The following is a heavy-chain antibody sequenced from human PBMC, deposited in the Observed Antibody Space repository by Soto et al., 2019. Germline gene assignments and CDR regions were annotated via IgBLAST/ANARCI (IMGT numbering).Heavy chain of an antibody. J-gene: IGHJ4*02. CDR3: AKGSIEYSASVDN. V-gene: IGHV3-23*01. D-gene: IGHD5-12*01. Sequence: DVQLLESGGGLVQPGGSLRLSCAASGFSFSSYAMVWVRQAPGKGLEWVAVISARGGSSYFADYVKGRFTLSRDNSKYVLSLEMNSLRAEDTAIYFCAKGSIEYSASVDNWGQGTLVVVSS. CDR2: ISARGGSS. CDR1: GFSFSSYA.